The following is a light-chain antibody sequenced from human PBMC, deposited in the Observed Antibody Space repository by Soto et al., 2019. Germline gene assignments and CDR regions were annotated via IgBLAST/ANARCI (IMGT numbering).Light chain of an antibody. J-gene: IGKJ4*01. CDR1: QSVSSSY. V-gene: IGKV3-20*01. CDR2: GAS. CDR3: QQYGSSPGT. Sequence: EIVLTQSPGTLSLSPGERATLSCRASQSVSSSYLAWYQQKPGQAPRLLIYGASSRATGIPDRFSGSGSGTDFTLTISSLEPEDFAVYYCQQYGSSPGTFGGGTKVEIK.